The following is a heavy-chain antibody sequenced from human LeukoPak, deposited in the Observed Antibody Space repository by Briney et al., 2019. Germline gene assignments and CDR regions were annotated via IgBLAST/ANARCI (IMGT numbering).Heavy chain of an antibody. D-gene: IGHD2-21*02. CDR3: AKARDCGGDCYTFYFDY. J-gene: IGHJ4*02. CDR2: IRSTGDST. Sequence: GGSLRLSCAASGFTFSSYAITWVRQAPGKGLEWVSSIRSTGDSTFYADSVKGRFTVSRDNSKNTLYLQMNSLRAEDTAVYYCAKARDCGGDCYTFYFDYWGQGTLVTVSS. V-gene: IGHV3-23*01. CDR1: GFTFSSYA.